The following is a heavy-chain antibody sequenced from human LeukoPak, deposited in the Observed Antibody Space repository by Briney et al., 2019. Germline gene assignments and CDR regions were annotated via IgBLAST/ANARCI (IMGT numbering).Heavy chain of an antibody. CDR2: INPNSGGT. Sequence: ASVKVSCKASGYTFTGYYMHWVRQAPGQGLEWMGWINPNSGGTNYAQKFQGRVTMTRDTSISTAYMELSRLRSDDTAVYYCARSYDSSGEYYFDYWGQGTLVTVSS. D-gene: IGHD3-22*01. J-gene: IGHJ4*02. V-gene: IGHV1-2*02. CDR3: ARSYDSSGEYYFDY. CDR1: GYTFTGYY.